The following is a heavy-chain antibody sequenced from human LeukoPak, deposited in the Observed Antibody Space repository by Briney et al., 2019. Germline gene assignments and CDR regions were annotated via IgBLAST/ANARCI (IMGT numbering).Heavy chain of an antibody. D-gene: IGHD1-26*01. V-gene: IGHV3-23*01. CDR1: GFTFSNYA. Sequence: GGSLRLSCAASGFTFSNYAMSWVRQAPGRGLEWVSAISGSSGLTYYADSVKGRFTISRDSSKNTLFLQMNTLRAEDTAIYYCAKDRTVGASYWYFDLWGRGTLVTVSS. CDR2: ISGSSGLT. J-gene: IGHJ2*01. CDR3: AKDRTVGASYWYFDL.